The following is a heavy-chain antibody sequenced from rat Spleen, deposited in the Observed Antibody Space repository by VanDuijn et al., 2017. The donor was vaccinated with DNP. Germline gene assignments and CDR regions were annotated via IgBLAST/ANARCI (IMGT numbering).Heavy chain of an antibody. CDR2: ISYDDSRT. Sequence: EVQLVESGGASVQPGRSLKLSCAASGFIFSDYNMAWVRQAPKKGLEWVATISYDDSRTYYRDSVKGRFSLSRDHAKNTLYLQMDSLRSEDTATYYCARPDHSSWKDYYAMDPWGQRTSVTMSS. V-gene: IGHV5-7*01. J-gene: IGHJ4*01. D-gene: IGHD1-12*01. CDR3: ARPDHSSWKDYYAMDP. CDR1: GFIFSDYN.